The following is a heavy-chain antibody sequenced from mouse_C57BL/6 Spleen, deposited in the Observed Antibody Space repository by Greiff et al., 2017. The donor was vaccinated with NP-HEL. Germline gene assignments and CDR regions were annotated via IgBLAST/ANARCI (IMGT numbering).Heavy chain of an antibody. D-gene: IGHD2-3*01. CDR3: ARGSYDGYPFAY. Sequence: VQLQQSGPELVKPGASVKMSCKASGYTFTDYNMHWVKQSHGKSLEWIGYINPNNGGTSYNQKFKGKATLTVNKSSSTAYMELRSLTSEDSAVYYCARGSYDGYPFAYWGQGTLVTVSA. J-gene: IGHJ3*01. V-gene: IGHV1-22*01. CDR2: INPNNGGT. CDR1: GYTFTDYN.